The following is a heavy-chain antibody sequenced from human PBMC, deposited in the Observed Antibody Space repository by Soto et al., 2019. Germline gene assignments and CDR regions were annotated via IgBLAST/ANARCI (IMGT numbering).Heavy chain of an antibody. J-gene: IGHJ5*02. CDR3: ARVRTNQLLGCFDP. CDR2: IYHSGTT. CDR1: GGSISSGGYY. V-gene: IGHV4-31*03. D-gene: IGHD2-2*01. Sequence: QVQLQDSGPGLVKPSQTLSLTCTVSGGSISSGGYYWSWIRQHPGKGLEWIGYIYHSGTTYYNPSLQTRVTISVDTSTNPFSLKLTSVTAADTAVYYCARVRTNQLLGCFDPWGQGTLVTVSS.